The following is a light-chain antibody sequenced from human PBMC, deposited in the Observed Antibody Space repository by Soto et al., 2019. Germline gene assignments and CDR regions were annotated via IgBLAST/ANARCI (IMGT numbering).Light chain of an antibody. CDR2: DVS. CDR1: QSISSW. CDR3: QQYTNYPWT. V-gene: IGKV1-5*01. Sequence: DIQMTQSTPTLSASVGDRVTITCRASQSISSWLAWYQQRPGKAPNLLIYDVSSLESGVPSRFSGSGSGTEFTLTFSSLQPDDFATYYCQQYTNYPWTFGQGTKVDIK. J-gene: IGKJ1*01.